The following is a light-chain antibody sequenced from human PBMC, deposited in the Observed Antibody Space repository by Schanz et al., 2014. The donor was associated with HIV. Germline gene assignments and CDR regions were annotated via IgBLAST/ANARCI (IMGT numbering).Light chain of an antibody. CDR1: QSVSSY. Sequence: ETVLTQSPGTLSLSPGERATLSCRASQSVSSYLAWYQQRPGQAPRLLIYGASNRATGIPARFSGSGSGTDFTLTISSLGPEDFAVYYCQQRSNWPPYTFGQGSKLEIK. V-gene: IGKV3-11*01. J-gene: IGKJ2*01. CDR2: GAS. CDR3: QQRSNWPPYT.